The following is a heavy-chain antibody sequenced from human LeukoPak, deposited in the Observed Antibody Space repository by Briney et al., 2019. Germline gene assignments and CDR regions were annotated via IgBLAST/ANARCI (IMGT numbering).Heavy chain of an antibody. J-gene: IGHJ4*02. CDR3: AKDLRIQLWVFDY. D-gene: IGHD5-18*01. CDR2: ISGSGGCT. CDR1: GFTFSSYA. Sequence: PGGSLRLSCAASGFTFSSYAMSWVRQAPGKGLEWLSAISGSGGCTYYADSVTGRFTISRDNSKNTLFLKMNSLRAEDTAVYYCAKDLRIQLWVFDYWRQGTLATVSS. V-gene: IGHV3-23*01.